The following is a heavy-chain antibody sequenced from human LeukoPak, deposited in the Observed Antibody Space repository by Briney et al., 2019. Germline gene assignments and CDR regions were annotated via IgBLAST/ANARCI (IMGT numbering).Heavy chain of an antibody. CDR3: AKEPHYDFWSGNFDY. CDR2: ISGSGGST. D-gene: IGHD3-3*01. J-gene: IGHJ4*02. V-gene: IGHV3-23*01. CDR1: GFTFSSYA. Sequence: PGGSLRLSCAASGFTFSSYAMSWVRQAPGNGLEWVSAISGSGGSTYYADSVKGRFTISRDNSKNTLYLQMNSLRAEDTAVYYCAKEPHYDFWSGNFDYWGQGTLVTVSS.